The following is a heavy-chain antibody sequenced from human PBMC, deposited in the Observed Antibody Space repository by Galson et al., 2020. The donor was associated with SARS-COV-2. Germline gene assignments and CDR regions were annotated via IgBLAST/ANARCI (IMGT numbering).Heavy chain of an antibody. CDR3: AACIVGATKREYYYYYGMDV. CDR1: GFTFSSYG. V-gene: IGHV3-30*03. Sequence: TGGSLRLSCAASGFTFSSYGMHWVRQAPGKGLEWVAVISYDGSNKYYADSVKGRFTISRDNSKNTRYLQMNSLRAEDTAVYYCAACIVGATKREYYYYYGMDVWGQGTTVTVSS. J-gene: IGHJ6*02. D-gene: IGHD1-26*01. CDR2: ISYDGSNK.